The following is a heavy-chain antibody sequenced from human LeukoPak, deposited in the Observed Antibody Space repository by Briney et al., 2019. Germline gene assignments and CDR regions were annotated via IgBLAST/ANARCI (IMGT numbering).Heavy chain of an antibody. CDR2: ISGSGDNT. CDR1: GFTFTNYA. V-gene: IGHV3-23*01. D-gene: IGHD2-2*01. CDR3: AKDRSAVPAASNY. J-gene: IGHJ4*02. Sequence: GGSLRLSCAASGFTFTNYAMTWVRHAPGKGLEWVSGISGSGDNTYYADSVEGRFAISRDNFKSMVFLQMNSLRAEDTAVYYCAKDRSAVPAASNYWGQGTLVTVSS.